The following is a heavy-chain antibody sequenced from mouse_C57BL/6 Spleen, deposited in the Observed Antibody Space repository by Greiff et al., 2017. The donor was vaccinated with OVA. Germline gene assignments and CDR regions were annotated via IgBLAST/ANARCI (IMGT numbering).Heavy chain of an antibody. CDR2: IDPSDSYT. D-gene: IGHD1-1*01. V-gene: IGHV1-50*01. J-gene: IGHJ4*01. Sequence: QVQLQQSGAELVKPGASVKLSCKASGYTFTSYWMQWVKQRPGQGLEWIGEIDPSDSYTNYNQKFKGKATLTVDTSSSTAYMQLSSLTSEDSAVYYCARRYGSSYAYAMDYWGQGTSVTVSS. CDR3: ARRYGSSYAYAMDY. CDR1: GYTFTSYW.